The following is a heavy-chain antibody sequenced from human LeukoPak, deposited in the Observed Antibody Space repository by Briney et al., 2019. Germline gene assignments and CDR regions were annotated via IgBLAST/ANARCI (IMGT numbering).Heavy chain of an antibody. J-gene: IGHJ6*04. CDR1: GFTVSSNY. CDR3: AELGITMIGGV. CDR2: IYSGGST. Sequence: GGSLRLSCAASGFTVSSNYMSWVRQAPGKGLEWVSVIYSGGSTYYADSAKGRFTISRDNAKNSLYLQMNSLRAEDTAVYYGAELGITMIGGVWGKGTTVTISS. D-gene: IGHD3-10*02. V-gene: IGHV3-66*01.